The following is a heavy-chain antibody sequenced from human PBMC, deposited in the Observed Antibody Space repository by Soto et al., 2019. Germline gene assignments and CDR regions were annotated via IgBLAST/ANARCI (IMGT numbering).Heavy chain of an antibody. D-gene: IGHD6-13*01. CDR3: RIAAAGTNWFDP. V-gene: IGHV3-23*01. J-gene: IGHJ5*02. Sequence: GGSLRLSCAASGFTFSSYAMSWVRQAPGKGLEWVSAISGSGGSTYYADSVKGRFTISRDNSKNTLYLQMNSLRAEDTAVYYCRIAAAGTNWFDPWGQGTLVTVSS. CDR2: ISGSGGST. CDR1: GFTFSSYA.